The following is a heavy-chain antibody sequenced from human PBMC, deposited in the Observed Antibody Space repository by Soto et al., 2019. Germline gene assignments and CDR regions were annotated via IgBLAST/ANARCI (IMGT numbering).Heavy chain of an antibody. D-gene: IGHD2-2*01. CDR2: INPSGGST. Sequence: GASVKVSFTASGYTFTSYYMHWVRQAPGQGLEWMGIINPSGGSTSYAQKFQGRVTMTRDTSTSTVYMELSSLRSEDTAVYYCARATCSSTSCRYNWFDPWGQGTLVTVSS. V-gene: IGHV1-46*01. CDR1: GYTFTSYY. CDR3: ARATCSSTSCRYNWFDP. J-gene: IGHJ5*02.